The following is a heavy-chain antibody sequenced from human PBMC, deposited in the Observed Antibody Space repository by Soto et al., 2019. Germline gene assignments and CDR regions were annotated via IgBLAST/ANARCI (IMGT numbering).Heavy chain of an antibody. CDR1: GFTFSGDW. J-gene: IGHJ4*02. CDR2: INTGGSVT. CDR3: ARGRGKYYYEE. Sequence: VQLVESGGGLVQPGGSLRLSCAASGFTFSGDWIHWVRQAPGKGLVWVSHINTGGSVTSYADSVKGRFTISRDNAKNTVYLQMKSLRVEDTAVYYCARGRGKYYYEEWGQGTLVTVSS. D-gene: IGHD3-22*01. V-gene: IGHV3-74*01.